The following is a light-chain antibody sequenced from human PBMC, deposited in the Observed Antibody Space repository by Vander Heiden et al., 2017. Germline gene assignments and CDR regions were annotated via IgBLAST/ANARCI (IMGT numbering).Light chain of an antibody. CDR2: ATS. CDR1: QSISSY. Sequence: DIQMTQSPSSLSASVGDRVTITCRASQSISSYLNWYQQKPGKAPKLLIYATSSLQSGVPSRFSSSGSGTDFTLIISSLQPEDFATYYCQQSYSTPMYTFGQGTKLETK. V-gene: IGKV1-39*01. CDR3: QQSYSTPMYT. J-gene: IGKJ2*01.